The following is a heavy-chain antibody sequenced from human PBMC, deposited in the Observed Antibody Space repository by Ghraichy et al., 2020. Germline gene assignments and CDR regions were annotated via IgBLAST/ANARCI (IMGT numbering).Heavy chain of an antibody. J-gene: IGHJ6*02. CDR3: ASRASPGYYFYGVDV. Sequence: GGSLRLSCAASGFTLSSYSMNWVRQAPGKGLEWVSFISGSSTNIHYADSVKGRFTISKDNARNSLYLQMNSLRGDDTAVYYCASRASPGYYFYGVDVWGQGTTVTVAS. CDR2: ISGSSTNI. CDR1: GFTLSSYS. D-gene: IGHD2-21*01. V-gene: IGHV3-48*04.